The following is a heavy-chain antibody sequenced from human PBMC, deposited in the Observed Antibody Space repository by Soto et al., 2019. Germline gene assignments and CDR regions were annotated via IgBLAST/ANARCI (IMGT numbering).Heavy chain of an antibody. J-gene: IGHJ4*02. Sequence: QVQLVQSGAEVKKPGSSVKVSCKASGGTFSRYTISWVRQAPGQGLEWMGGIIPIFGAAKYAQKFQDRVTVTAYESTSTAYMELSSLRSEGPAVYYCAPAANGNSLAYWGQGTLVTVSS. CDR3: APAANGNSLAY. CDR2: IIPIFGAA. CDR1: GGTFSRYT. V-gene: IGHV1-69*01. D-gene: IGHD3-16*01.